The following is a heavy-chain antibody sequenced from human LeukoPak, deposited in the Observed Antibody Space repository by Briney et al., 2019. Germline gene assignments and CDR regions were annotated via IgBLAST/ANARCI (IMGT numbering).Heavy chain of an antibody. CDR2: INPSGGST. Sequence: ASVKVSCKASGYTFTSYYMQWVRQAPGQGLEWMGIINPSGGSTSYAQKFQGRVTMTRDTSTSTVYMELSSLRSEDTAVYYCACIVGATDYYYYGMDVWGQGTTVTVSS. CDR3: ACIVGATDYYYYGMDV. J-gene: IGHJ6*02. CDR1: GYTFTSYY. D-gene: IGHD1-26*01. V-gene: IGHV1-46*01.